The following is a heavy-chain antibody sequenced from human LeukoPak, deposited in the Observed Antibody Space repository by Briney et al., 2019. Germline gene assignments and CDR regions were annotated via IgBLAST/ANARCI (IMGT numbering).Heavy chain of an antibody. CDR3: ITEGLRDIVATKWDY. CDR2: IKSKTDGGTT. J-gene: IGHJ4*02. CDR1: GFTFSNAW. V-gene: IGHV3-15*01. D-gene: IGHD5-12*01. Sequence: GGSLRLSCAASGFTFSNAWMSWVRQAPGKGLEWVGRIKSKTDGGTTDYAAPVKGRFTISRDDSKNTLYLQMNSLKTEDTAVYYCITEGLRDIVATKWDYWGQGTLVTVSS.